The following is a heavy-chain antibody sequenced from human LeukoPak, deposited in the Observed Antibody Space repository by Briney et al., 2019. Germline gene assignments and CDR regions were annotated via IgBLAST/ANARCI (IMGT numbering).Heavy chain of an antibody. CDR2: ISGSGGST. V-gene: IGHV3-23*01. J-gene: IGHJ4*02. CDR3: AKDWGVAVAGPDY. D-gene: IGHD6-19*01. Sequence: GGSLRLSCAASGFTFSSYAMGWVRRAPGKGLEWVSAISGSGGSTYYADSVKGRFTISRDNSKNTLYLQMNSLRAEVTAVYYCAKDWGVAVAGPDYWGQGTLVTVSS. CDR1: GFTFSSYA.